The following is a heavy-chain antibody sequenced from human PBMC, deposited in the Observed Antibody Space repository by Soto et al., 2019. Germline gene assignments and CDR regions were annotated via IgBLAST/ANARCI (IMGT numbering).Heavy chain of an antibody. J-gene: IGHJ4*02. Sequence: GGSLRLSCAASGFTFPNYAMTWVRQAPGKGLEWVSAISGSGGSTYYADSVKGRFTISRDNSKNTLYLQMNSLTAEDKAGYYCAKEFLCRRYPNFDYWGXXXXVTXXX. CDR3: AKEFLCRRYPNFDY. V-gene: IGHV3-23*01. CDR1: GFTFPNYA. D-gene: IGHD1-1*01. CDR2: ISGSGGST.